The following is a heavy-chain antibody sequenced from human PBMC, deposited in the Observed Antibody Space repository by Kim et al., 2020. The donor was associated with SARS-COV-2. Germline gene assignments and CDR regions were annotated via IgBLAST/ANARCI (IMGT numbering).Heavy chain of an antibody. J-gene: IGHJ4*02. D-gene: IGHD3-10*01. Sequence: QKFQGRVTITADKSTSTAYMELSSLRSEDTAVYYCAGEYYYGSGSYYWDYWGQGTLVTVSS. V-gene: IGHV1-69*04. CDR3: AGEYYYGSGSYYWDY.